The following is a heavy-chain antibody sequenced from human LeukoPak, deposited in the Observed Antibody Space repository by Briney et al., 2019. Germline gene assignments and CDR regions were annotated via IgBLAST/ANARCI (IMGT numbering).Heavy chain of an antibody. CDR1: GFTFSIYA. CDR2: ISSSSRTI. J-gene: IGHJ4*02. V-gene: IGHV3-48*02. Sequence: GGSLRLSCAASGFTFSIYAMNWARQAPGRGLEWVSYISSSSRTIHYADSMKGRFTISRDNAKNSLYLQMNSLRDEDTAVYYCAREEGDYWGQGTLVTVSS. CDR3: AREEGDY.